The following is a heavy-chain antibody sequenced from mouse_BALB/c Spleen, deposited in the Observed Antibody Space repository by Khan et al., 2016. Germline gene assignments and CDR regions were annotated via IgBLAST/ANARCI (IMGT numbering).Heavy chain of an antibody. CDR1: GVSITSGY. J-gene: IGHJ3*01. CDR2: ISYSGST. Sequence: EVQLQESGPSLVKPSQTLSLSCSASGVSITSGYWNWIRKFPGNKLEYMGYISYSGSTSYNPSLKSRISIIRDTSKNQYYLQLITMTTEDTATYYCARLWFAYWGQGTLVTVSA. CDR3: ARLWFAY. V-gene: IGHV3-8*02.